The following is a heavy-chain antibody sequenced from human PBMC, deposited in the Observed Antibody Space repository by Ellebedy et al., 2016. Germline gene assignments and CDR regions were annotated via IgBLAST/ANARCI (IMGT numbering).Heavy chain of an antibody. CDR1: GFTFSSYG. Sequence: GGSLRLSXAASGFTFSSYGMHWVRQAPGKGLEWVAVISYDGSNKYYADSVKGRFTISRDNSKNTLYLQMNSLRAEDTAVYYCAKWVTAMAPSDGRWGQGTLVTVSS. D-gene: IGHD5-18*01. CDR3: AKWVTAMAPSDGR. V-gene: IGHV3-30*18. J-gene: IGHJ4*02. CDR2: ISYDGSNK.